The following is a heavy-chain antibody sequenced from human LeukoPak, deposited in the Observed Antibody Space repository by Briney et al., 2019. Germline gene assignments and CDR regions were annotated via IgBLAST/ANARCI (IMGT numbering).Heavy chain of an antibody. D-gene: IGHD2-15*01. CDR1: GFTFSDYY. CDR3: ASWWGFRPVERMGR. J-gene: IGHJ6*01. Sequence: GGSLRLSCAASGFTFSDYYMSWIRQAPGKGLEWVSYISSSSSYTNYADSVKGRFTISRDNAKNSLYLQMNSLRAEDTAGYYCASWWGFRPVERMGRRGQGTTVTVSS. V-gene: IGHV3-11*06. CDR2: ISSSSSYT.